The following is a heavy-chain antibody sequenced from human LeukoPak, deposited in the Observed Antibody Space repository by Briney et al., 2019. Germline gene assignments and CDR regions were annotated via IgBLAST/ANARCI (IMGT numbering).Heavy chain of an antibody. CDR2: ISSSTSTI. CDR1: GFTFYDYG. J-gene: IGHJ4*02. Sequence: GGSLRLSCAASGFTFYDYGMSWVRQAPGKGLEWVSYISSSTSTIYYADSVRGRFTISRDNAKNSLYLQMNSLRDDDTAVYYCARGAFSGNDYWGQGTLVTVSS. D-gene: IGHD5-12*01. CDR3: ARGAFSGNDY. V-gene: IGHV3-48*02.